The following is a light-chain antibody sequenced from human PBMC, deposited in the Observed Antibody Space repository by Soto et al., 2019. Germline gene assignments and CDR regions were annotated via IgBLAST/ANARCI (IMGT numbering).Light chain of an antibody. CDR3: NSYTGSSTYV. Sequence: QSALTQPPSVSGSPGQSVAISCTGTSSVVGSYNRVSWYQQPPGAAPKLMIYEVSNRPSGVPDRFSGSKSGNTASLTISGFQAEDEADCYCNSYTGSSTYVFGTGTKVTVL. J-gene: IGLJ1*01. V-gene: IGLV2-18*02. CDR2: EVS. CDR1: SSVVGSYNR.